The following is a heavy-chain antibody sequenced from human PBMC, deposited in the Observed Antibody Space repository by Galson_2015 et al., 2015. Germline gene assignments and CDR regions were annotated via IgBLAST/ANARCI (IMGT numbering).Heavy chain of an antibody. Sequence: SLRLSCAASGFTFSSYNMHWVCQAPGKGLEWVAVISYDGGTKYYVDSVKGRFTISRDNSKNTLYLQVNSLRAEDTAVYYCARWSGVAFDIWGQGTMVTVSS. V-gene: IGHV3-30*03. CDR2: ISYDGGTK. CDR3: ARWSGVAFDI. J-gene: IGHJ3*02. D-gene: IGHD3-10*01. CDR1: GFTFSSYN.